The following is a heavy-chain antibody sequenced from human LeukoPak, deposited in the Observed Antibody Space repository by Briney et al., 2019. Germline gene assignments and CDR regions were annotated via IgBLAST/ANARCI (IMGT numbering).Heavy chain of an antibody. CDR2: IKQDGSEK. D-gene: IGHD4-11*01. V-gene: IGHV3-7*01. J-gene: IGHJ4*02. CDR3: ARRMTTVTAYFDY. Sequence: PGGSLRRSCAASGFTFCSYWMSWVRQAPGKGLEWVANIKQDGSEKDYVDSVKGRFTISRDNAKNSLYLQMNSLRAEDTAVYYCARRMTTVTAYFDYWGQGTLVTVSS. CDR1: GFTFCSYW.